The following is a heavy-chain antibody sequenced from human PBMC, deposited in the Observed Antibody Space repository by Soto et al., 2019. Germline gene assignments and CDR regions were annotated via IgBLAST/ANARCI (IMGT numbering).Heavy chain of an antibody. D-gene: IGHD3-22*01. CDR3: ARSRDYYDSSGHYYFDY. CDR1: GVSISSGGYY. J-gene: IGHJ4*02. V-gene: IGHV4-31*03. CDR2: IYYSGTT. Sequence: SETLSLTCTVSGVSISSGGYYWSWIRQHPGKGLEWIGYIYYSGTTYYNPSLKSRVTISVDTSKNQFSLKLSSVTAADTAVYYCARSRDYYDSSGHYYFDYWGQGTLVTVSS.